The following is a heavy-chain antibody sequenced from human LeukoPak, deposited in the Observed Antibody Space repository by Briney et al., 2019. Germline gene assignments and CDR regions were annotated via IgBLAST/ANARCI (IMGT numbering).Heavy chain of an antibody. Sequence: GGSLRLSCAASGFTFSSYSMNWVRQAPGKGLEWVSAIYSGGSTYYADSVKGRFTISTDTSKNTLYLQMNSLRAERTAVYYCASDPGSAEVDAFDIWGQGTMVTVSS. CDR1: GFTFSSYS. V-gene: IGHV3-53*01. CDR2: IYSGGST. J-gene: IGHJ3*02. CDR3: ASDPGSAEVDAFDI.